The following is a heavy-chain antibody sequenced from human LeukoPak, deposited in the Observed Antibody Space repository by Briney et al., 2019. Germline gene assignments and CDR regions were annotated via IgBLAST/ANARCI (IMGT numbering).Heavy chain of an antibody. V-gene: IGHV4-39*01. CDR2: IYYSGST. Sequence: PSETLSLTCTVSGGSISSSSYYWGWLRQPPGKGLEWIGSIYYSGSTYYNPSLKSRVTISVDTSKNQFSLKLSSVTAADTAVYYCARQKVAVDYWGQGTLVTVSS. D-gene: IGHD2-15*01. CDR3: ARQKVAVDY. J-gene: IGHJ4*02. CDR1: GGSISSSSYY.